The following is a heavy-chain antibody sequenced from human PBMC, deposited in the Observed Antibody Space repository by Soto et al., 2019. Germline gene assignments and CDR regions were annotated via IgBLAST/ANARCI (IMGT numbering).Heavy chain of an antibody. CDR3: ASGLADSSGYRAAFDI. Sequence: ASVKVSCKASGYTFTSYYMHWVRQAPGQGLEWMGRIIPILGIANYAQKFQGRVTITADKSTSTAYMELSSLRSEDTAVYYCASGLADSSGYRAAFDIWGQGTMVTVSS. J-gene: IGHJ3*02. CDR2: IIPILGIA. V-gene: IGHV1-69*02. D-gene: IGHD3-22*01. CDR1: GYTFTSYY.